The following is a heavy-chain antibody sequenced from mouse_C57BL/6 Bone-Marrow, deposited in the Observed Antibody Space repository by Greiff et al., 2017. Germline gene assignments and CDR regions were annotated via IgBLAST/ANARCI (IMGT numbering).Heavy chain of an antibody. D-gene: IGHD1-1*01. CDR2: IYPGGGYT. Sequence: VQLQESGAELVRPGTSVKMSCKASGYTFTNYWIGWAKQRPGHGLEWIGDIYPGGGYTNYNEKFKGKATLTADKSSSTAYMQFSSLTSEDSAIYDGARRDYGSSYGFAYWGQGTLVTVSA. CDR1: GYTFTNYW. J-gene: IGHJ3*01. CDR3: ARRDYGSSYGFAY. V-gene: IGHV1-63*01.